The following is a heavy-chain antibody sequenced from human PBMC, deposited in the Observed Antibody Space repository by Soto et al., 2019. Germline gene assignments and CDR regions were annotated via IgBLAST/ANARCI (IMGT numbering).Heavy chain of an antibody. D-gene: IGHD6-19*01. CDR1: GGTVTNYA. CDR3: ARGLSVAGNWGYYYYGMDD. V-gene: IGHV1-69*06. J-gene: IGHJ6*02. CDR2: IIPFFGTA. Sequence: QVQLVQSGAEVKKPGSSVTVSCKASGGTVTNYAISWVRQAPGQGLEWMGGIIPFFGTANYAQKFQGKVTITADKSTNTAYMELTSLRSENTAVYYCARGLSVAGNWGYYYYGMDDWGQGTTVTVSS.